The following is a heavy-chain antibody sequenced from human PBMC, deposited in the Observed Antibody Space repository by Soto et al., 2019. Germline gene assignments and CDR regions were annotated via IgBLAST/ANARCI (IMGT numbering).Heavy chain of an antibody. CDR1: RFTFSSYA. CDR3: AKSLFGGPDI. Sequence: GGSLRLSCAASRFTFSSYAMSWVRQAPGKGLEWVSDISGGGGDTSYADSVRGRFTCSRDNSKNTLYLQMNSLRAEDTALYYCAKSLFGGPDIWGQGTLVTVSS. CDR2: ISGGGGDT. V-gene: IGHV3-23*01. D-gene: IGHD3-10*01. J-gene: IGHJ3*02.